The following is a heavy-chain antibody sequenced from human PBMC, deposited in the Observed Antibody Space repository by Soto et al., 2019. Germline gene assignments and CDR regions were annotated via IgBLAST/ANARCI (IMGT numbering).Heavy chain of an antibody. CDR1: GGSISSSY. J-gene: IGHJ5*02. V-gene: IGHV4-4*07. D-gene: IGHD1-26*01. CDR3: ARDKVYSGSYNWFDP. Sequence: SETLSLTCTVSGGSISSSYWSWIRQPAGKGLEWIGRIYTSGSTNYNPSLKSRVTMSVDTSKNQFSLKLSSVTAADTAVYYCARDKVYSGSYNWFDPWGQGTLVTVSS. CDR2: IYTSGST.